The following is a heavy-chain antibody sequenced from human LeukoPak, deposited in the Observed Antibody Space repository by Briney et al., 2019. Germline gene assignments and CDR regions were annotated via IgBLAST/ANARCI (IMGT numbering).Heavy chain of an antibody. CDR1: GFMFSNYA. Sequence: GGSLRLSCAASGFMFSNYAMSWVRQAPGKGLERVSGITASGGDTFSADSVKGRFTISRDNSKDTLYLQMNSLRAEDTAVYYCAKVLNYYDCSGFDYWGQGTLVTVSS. J-gene: IGHJ4*02. CDR2: ITASGGDT. CDR3: AKVLNYYDCSGFDY. V-gene: IGHV3-23*01. D-gene: IGHD3-22*01.